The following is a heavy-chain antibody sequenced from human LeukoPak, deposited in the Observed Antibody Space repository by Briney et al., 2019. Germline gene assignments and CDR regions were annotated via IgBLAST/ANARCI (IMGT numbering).Heavy chain of an antibody. Sequence: SVKVSCKASGGTFSSYTISWVRQAPGQGLEWMGRIIPILGIANYAQKFQGRVTITADKSTRTAYMELSSLRSEDTAVYYCARHKDGAKKYYYYYMHVWGKATTVTVYS. CDR3: ARHKDGAKKYYYYYMHV. CDR2: IIPILGIA. CDR1: GGTFSSYT. J-gene: IGHJ6*03. V-gene: IGHV1-69*02. D-gene: IGHD4/OR15-4a*01.